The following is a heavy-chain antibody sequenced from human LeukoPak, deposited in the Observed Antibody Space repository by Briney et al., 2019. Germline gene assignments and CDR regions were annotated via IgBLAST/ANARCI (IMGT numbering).Heavy chain of an antibody. CDR2: ISYDGSNK. J-gene: IGHJ4*02. CDR1: GCTFSRYA. V-gene: IGHV3-30*04. D-gene: IGHD1-26*01. Sequence: GGSLRLSCAASGCTFSRYAMEWVRQAPGKGLEWVAVISYDGSNKDYADSGKGRFTISRDNSKNTLYLQMNSLRAEDTAVYYCARANRWACELDYWGQGTLVTVFS. CDR3: ARANRWACELDY.